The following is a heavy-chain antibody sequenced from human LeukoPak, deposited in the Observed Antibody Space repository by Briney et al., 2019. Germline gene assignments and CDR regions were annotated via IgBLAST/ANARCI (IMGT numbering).Heavy chain of an antibody. Sequence: SETLSLTCTASGFSISSGSQYWSWIRQPAGKGLVWIVRIYSRGSTNSNPSLKSRVTISLDTSKNQFSLKLTSVTAADTAVYYCARDRTVVTPHLYYYMDVWGKGTTVTVSS. CDR2: IYSRGST. CDR3: ARDRTVVTPHLYYYMDV. CDR1: GFSISSGSQY. D-gene: IGHD4-23*01. J-gene: IGHJ6*03. V-gene: IGHV4-61*02.